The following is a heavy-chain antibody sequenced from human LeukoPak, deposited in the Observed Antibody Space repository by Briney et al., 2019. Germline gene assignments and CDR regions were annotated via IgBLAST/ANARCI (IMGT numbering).Heavy chain of an antibody. CDR3: TRVGYIDGGIDY. D-gene: IGHD5-24*01. V-gene: IGHV3-7*04. CDR1: GFPFSSYW. Sequence: AGGSLRLSCVASGFPFSSYWMTWVRQAPGKGLEWMANIKQDGSKKSYVDSVKGRFTISRDNAKNSLYLQMNSLRAEDTAIYYCTRVGYIDGGIDYWGQGTLVTVSS. J-gene: IGHJ4*02. CDR2: IKQDGSKK.